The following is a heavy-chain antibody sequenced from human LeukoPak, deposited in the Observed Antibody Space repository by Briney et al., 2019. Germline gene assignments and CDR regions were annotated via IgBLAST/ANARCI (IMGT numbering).Heavy chain of an antibody. CDR3: ARGGYYGSGNDFRFDP. J-gene: IGHJ5*02. V-gene: IGHV4-59*01. D-gene: IGHD3-10*01. CDR2: MHYSGST. Sequence: NASETLSLTCTVSGVSISSYYWSWIRQPPGKELEWIGYMHYSGSTKYNPSLKSRVAISLDTSKNQFSLKLSSVTAADTAVYYCARGGYYGSGNDFRFDPWGQGTLVTVSS. CDR1: GVSISSYY.